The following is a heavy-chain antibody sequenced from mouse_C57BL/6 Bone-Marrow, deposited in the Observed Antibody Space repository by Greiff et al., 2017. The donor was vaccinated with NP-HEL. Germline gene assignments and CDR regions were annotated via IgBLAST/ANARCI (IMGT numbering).Heavy chain of an antibody. CDR2: ISDGGSYT. D-gene: IGHD2-3*01. CDR1: GFTFSSYA. CDR3: ARDEMGD. V-gene: IGHV5-4*01. J-gene: IGHJ2*01. Sequence: EVQLVESGGGLVKPGGSLKLSCAASGFTFSSYAMSWVRQTPEKRLEWVATISDGGSYTYYPDNVKGRFTISRDNAKNNLYLQMSHLKSEDTAMYYCARDEMGDWGQGTTLTVSS.